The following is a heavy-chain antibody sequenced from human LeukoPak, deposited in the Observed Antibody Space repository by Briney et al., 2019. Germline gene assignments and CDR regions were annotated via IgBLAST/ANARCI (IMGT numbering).Heavy chain of an antibody. CDR2: IYYSGST. D-gene: IGHD4-23*01. J-gene: IGHJ4*02. CDR1: GGSISSSSYY. Sequence: SSETLSLTCTVSGGSISSSSYYWGWIRQPPGKGLEWIGSIYYSGSTYYNPSLESRVTISVDTSKNQFSLKLSSVTAADTAVYYCARPPYYGGYSRSFHYWGQGTLVTVSS. CDR3: ARPPYYGGYSRSFHY. V-gene: IGHV4-39*01.